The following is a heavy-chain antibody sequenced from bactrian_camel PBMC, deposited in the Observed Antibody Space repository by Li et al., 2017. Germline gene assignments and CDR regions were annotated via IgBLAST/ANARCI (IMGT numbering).Heavy chain of an antibody. D-gene: IGHD3*01. CDR1: GYTYC. CDR2: VDSDGKT. V-gene: IGHV3S53*01. Sequence: HVQLVESGGGSVLAGGSLRLSCVASGYTYCMSWFRQAAGKERERVAAVDSDGKTLYADSVKGRFTISLDTAKNTLYLHMNNLQPEDTAVYYCALGSSRQATMTARGKGTQVTVS. J-gene: IGHJ4*01.